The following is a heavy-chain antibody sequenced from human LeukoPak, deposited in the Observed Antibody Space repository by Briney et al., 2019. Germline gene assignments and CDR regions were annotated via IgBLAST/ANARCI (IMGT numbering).Heavy chain of an antibody. CDR1: GFTFSSHA. D-gene: IGHD2-2*01. Sequence: GGSLRLSCAASGFTFSSHAMSWVRQAPGKGLEWVSAISGSGGSTYYADSVKGRFTISRDNSKNTLYLQMNSLRAEDTAVYYCAKNGVVVVPAAIAFWGQGTLVTVSS. V-gene: IGHV3-23*01. CDR3: AKNGVVVVPAAIAF. CDR2: ISGSGGST. J-gene: IGHJ4*02.